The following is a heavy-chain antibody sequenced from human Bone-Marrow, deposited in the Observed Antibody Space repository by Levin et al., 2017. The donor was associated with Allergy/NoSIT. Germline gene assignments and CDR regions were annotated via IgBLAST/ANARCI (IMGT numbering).Heavy chain of an antibody. CDR1: GFTFSSYA. Sequence: GGSLRLSCAASGFTFSSYAMHWVRQAPGKGLEWVAVISYDGSNKYYADSVKGRFTISRDNSKNTLYLQMNSLRAEDTAVYYCARGEGYYYGMDVWGQGTTVTVSS. CDR3: ARGEGYYYGMDV. V-gene: IGHV3-30*04. CDR2: ISYDGSNK. J-gene: IGHJ6*02.